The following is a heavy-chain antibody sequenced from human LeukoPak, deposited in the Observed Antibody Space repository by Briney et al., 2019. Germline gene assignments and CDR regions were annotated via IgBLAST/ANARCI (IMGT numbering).Heavy chain of an antibody. CDR3: ARDMRSLEWLEPFYWYFDL. CDR2: ISSSSSTI. Sequence: GGSLRLSCAASGFTFSSYSMNWVRQAPGKGLEWVSYISSSSSTIYYADSVKGRFTISRDNAKNSLYLQMNSLRAEDTAVYYCARDMRSLEWLEPFYWYFDLWGRGTLVTVSS. V-gene: IGHV3-48*01. J-gene: IGHJ2*01. D-gene: IGHD3-3*01. CDR1: GFTFSSYS.